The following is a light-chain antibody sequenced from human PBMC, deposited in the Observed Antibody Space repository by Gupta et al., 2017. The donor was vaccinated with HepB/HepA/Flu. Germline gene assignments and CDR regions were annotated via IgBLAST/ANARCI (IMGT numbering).Light chain of an antibody. V-gene: IGLV1-44*01. CDR3: VGWDDRINGGV. CDR2: NDN. CDR1: SSNIGNDN. Sequence: QPVLTQPPSASGTPGHRFTISCSGSSSNIGNDNAYWYQQLPGTAPKLLIYNDNQRPSGVPDRFSGSKSGNTASLTISGLQSEDEAEYYCVGWDDRINGGVFGAGIKLTVL. J-gene: IGLJ2*01.